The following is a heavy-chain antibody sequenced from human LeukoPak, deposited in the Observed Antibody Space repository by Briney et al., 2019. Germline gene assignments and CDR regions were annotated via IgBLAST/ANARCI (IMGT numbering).Heavy chain of an antibody. CDR2: ISGSGGST. V-gene: IGHV3-23*01. D-gene: IGHD6-19*01. CDR1: GFTFSSYA. CDR3: ARETPDSSGWD. Sequence: GGSLRLSCAASGFTFSSYAMNWVRQAPGKGLEWVSAISGSGGSTYYADSVKGRFTISRDNSKNTLYLQMNSLRVEDTALYYCARETPDSSGWDWGQGTLVTVSS. J-gene: IGHJ4*02.